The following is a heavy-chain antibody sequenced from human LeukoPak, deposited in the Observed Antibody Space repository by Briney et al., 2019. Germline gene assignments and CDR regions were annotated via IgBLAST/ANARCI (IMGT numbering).Heavy chain of an antibody. J-gene: IGHJ4*02. D-gene: IGHD4-11*01. V-gene: IGHV4-34*01. CDR3: ARLPPQYVFFDF. CDR1: GGSFSAYY. Sequence: PSETLSLTCAVYGGSFSAYYWGWIRQPPGKGLEWIGEINHSGSTNYNPSLKSRVSISVDVSKNQFSLKLSSVTAADTAVYYCARLPPQYVFFDFWGQGTLVTVSS. CDR2: INHSGST.